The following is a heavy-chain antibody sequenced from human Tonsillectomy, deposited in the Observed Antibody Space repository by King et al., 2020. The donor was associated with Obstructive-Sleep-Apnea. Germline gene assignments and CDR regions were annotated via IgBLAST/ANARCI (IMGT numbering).Heavy chain of an antibody. CDR1: GFTFSSYS. CDR3: ARDHSGGRPQVATAMVAYGMDV. Sequence: EQLVQSGGGLVKPGGSLRVSCAASGFTFSSYSMNWVRQAPGKGLEWVSSISSRSGYIYYADSVKGRFTISRDNAKNSLYLQMNSLRAEDTAVYYCARDHSGGRPQVATAMVAYGMDVWGQGTTVTVSS. CDR2: ISSRSGYI. V-gene: IGHV3-21*01. J-gene: IGHJ6*02. D-gene: IGHD5-18*01.